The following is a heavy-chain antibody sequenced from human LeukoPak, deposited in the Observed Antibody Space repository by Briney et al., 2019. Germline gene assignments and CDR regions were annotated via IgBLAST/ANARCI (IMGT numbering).Heavy chain of an antibody. V-gene: IGHV1-2*02. D-gene: IGHD3-10*01. CDR2: INPNSGGT. J-gene: IGHJ4*02. CDR1: GYTFTGYY. Sequence: ASAKVSCKASGYTFTGYYMHWVRQAPGQGLEWMGWINPNSGGTNYAQKFQGRVTMTRDTSISTAYMELSRLRSDDTAVYYCARACGVVRGVISYWGQGTLVTVSS. CDR3: ARACGVVRGVISY.